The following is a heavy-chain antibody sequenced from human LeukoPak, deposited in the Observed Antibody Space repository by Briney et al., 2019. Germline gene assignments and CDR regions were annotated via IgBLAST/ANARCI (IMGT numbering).Heavy chain of an antibody. CDR2: ISGSGGST. D-gene: IGHD1-26*01. V-gene: IGHV3-23*01. J-gene: IGHJ6*02. CDR1: GFTFSSYA. Sequence: GGSLRLSCAASGFTFSSYAMSWVRQAPGEGLEGGSAISGSGGSTYYADSVKGRFTISRDNPKNTLYLQMNSLRAEAAAVYYCAKRGESGSYHYYYYGMDVWGQGTTVTVSS. CDR3: AKRGESGSYHYYYYGMDV.